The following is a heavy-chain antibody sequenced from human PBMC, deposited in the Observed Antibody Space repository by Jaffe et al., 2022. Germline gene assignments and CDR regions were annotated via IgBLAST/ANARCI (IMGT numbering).Heavy chain of an antibody. V-gene: IGHV3-23*01. Sequence: EVQLLESGGGLVQPGGSLRLSCAASGFTFSSYAMSWVRQAPGKGLEWVSAISGSGGSTYYADSVKGRFTISRDNSKNTLYLQMNSLRAEDTAVYYCAKAGVVVAAPYDAFDIWGQGTMVTVSS. CDR3: AKAGVVVAAPYDAFDI. CDR1: GFTFSSYA. D-gene: IGHD2-15*01. J-gene: IGHJ3*02. CDR2: ISGSGGST.